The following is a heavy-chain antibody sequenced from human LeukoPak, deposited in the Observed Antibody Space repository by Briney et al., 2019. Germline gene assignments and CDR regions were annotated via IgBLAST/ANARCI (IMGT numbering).Heavy chain of an antibody. J-gene: IGHJ6*02. CDR1: GFTFDDYA. D-gene: IGHD6-19*01. CDR3: AKDFIAVAGKGMDV. CDR2: ISWDGGST. Sequence: GGSLRLSCAASGFTFDDYAMHWVRQAPGKGLEWVSLISWDGGSTYYADSVKGRFTISRDNSKNSLYLQMNSLRAEDTALYYCAKDFIAVAGKGMDVWGQGTTVTVSS. V-gene: IGHV3-43D*03.